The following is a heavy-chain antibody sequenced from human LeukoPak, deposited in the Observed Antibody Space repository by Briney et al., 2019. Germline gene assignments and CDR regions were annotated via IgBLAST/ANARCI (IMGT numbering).Heavy chain of an antibody. CDR2: IIPIFGTA. CDR3: ASCLSTEGYYYYHYMDV. D-gene: IGHD5/OR15-5a*01. Sequence: EASVKVSCKASGGTFSSYAISWVRQAPGQGLEWMGGIIPIFGTANYAQKFQGRVTITTDESTSTAYMELSSLRSEDTAVYYCASCLSTEGYYYYHYMDVWGKGTTVTVSS. J-gene: IGHJ6*03. CDR1: GGTFSSYA. V-gene: IGHV1-69*05.